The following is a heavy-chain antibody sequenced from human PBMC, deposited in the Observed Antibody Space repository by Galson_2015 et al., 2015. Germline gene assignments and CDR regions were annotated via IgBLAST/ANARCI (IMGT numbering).Heavy chain of an antibody. Sequence: ETLSLTCADYGGSFSGYYWSWIRQPPGEGLEWIGEINHSGTTNYNPSLKSRVTISVDTSRNQFSLKMCSVTAADTAVYYCAFLYGDYAHNNWSDPWGQGTLVTVSS. V-gene: IGHV4-34*01. CDR3: AFLYGDYAHNNWSDP. J-gene: IGHJ5*02. CDR2: INHSGTT. CDR1: GGSFSGYY. D-gene: IGHD4-17*01.